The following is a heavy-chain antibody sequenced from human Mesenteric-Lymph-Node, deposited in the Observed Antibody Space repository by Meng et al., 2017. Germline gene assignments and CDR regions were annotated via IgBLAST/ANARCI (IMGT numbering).Heavy chain of an antibody. J-gene: IGHJ6*02. V-gene: IGHV1-69*13. CDR1: VGTFSSYA. D-gene: IGHD1-26*01. CDR2: IIPIFGTA. Sequence: SVKVSCMASVGTFSSYAISWVRQAPGQGLEWLGGIIPIFGTANYAQKFQGRVTITAEESTSTANMELTSLRSEDTAVYYCAGGVGATRNYYYGMDVWGQGTMVTVSS. CDR3: AGGVGATRNYYYGMDV.